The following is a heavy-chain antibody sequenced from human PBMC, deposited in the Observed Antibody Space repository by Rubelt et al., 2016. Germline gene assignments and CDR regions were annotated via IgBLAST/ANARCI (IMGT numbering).Heavy chain of an antibody. V-gene: IGHV3-23*01. Sequence: VQVLESGGGLVRPGGSLRLSCAASGFTFSDYAMTWVRQAPGKGLVWVSSVSASGGKSYSADSVKGRFTISRDNSKNPLDLKMKSLGPGEPAIYYWAKDFPSNTASDYWGQGTLVTVSS. D-gene: IGHD5-18*01. CDR2: VSASGGKS. J-gene: IGHJ4*02. CDR3: AKDFPSNTASDY. CDR1: GFTFSDYA.